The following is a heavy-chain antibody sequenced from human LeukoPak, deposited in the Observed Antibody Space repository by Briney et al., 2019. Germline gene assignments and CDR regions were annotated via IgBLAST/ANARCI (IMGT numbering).Heavy chain of an antibody. Sequence: ASVKVSCKASGGTFSSYAISWVRQAPGQGLEWMGGIIPIFGTANYAQKFQGRVTITTDESTSTAYMELSSLRSEDTAVYYCARGSPALHSRAEYFQHWGQGTLVTVSS. V-gene: IGHV1-69*05. J-gene: IGHJ1*01. D-gene: IGHD2-2*01. CDR2: IIPIFGTA. CDR3: ARGSPALHSRAEYFQH. CDR1: GGTFSSYA.